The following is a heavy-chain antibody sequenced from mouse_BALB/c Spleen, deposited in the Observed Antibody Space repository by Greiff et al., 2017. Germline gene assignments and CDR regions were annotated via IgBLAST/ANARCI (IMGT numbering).Heavy chain of an antibody. V-gene: IGHV1-4*01. CDR1: GYTFTSYT. Sequence: VQLQESGAELARPGASVKMSCKASGYTFTSYTMHWVKQRPGQGLEWIGYINPSSGYTNYNQKFKDKATLTADKSSSTAYMQLSSLTSEDSAVYYCAMDYYGSSSSMDYWGQGTSVTVSS. CDR2: INPSSGYT. CDR3: AMDYYGSSSSMDY. D-gene: IGHD1-1*01. J-gene: IGHJ4*01.